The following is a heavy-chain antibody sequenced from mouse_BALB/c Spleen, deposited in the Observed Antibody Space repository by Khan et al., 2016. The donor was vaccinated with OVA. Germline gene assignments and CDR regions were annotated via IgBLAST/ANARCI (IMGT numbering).Heavy chain of an antibody. Sequence: EVELVESGPGLVKPSQSLSLTCTVTGYSITSGYVWNWIRQFPGNKLEWMGYISYSGSTNYNPSLKSRISITRDTSKNQFFLQLNSETTEDTATYYCARTARIEYWGQGTTLTVSS. D-gene: IGHD1-2*01. CDR1: GYSITSGYV. CDR2: ISYSGST. J-gene: IGHJ2*01. V-gene: IGHV3-2*02. CDR3: ARTARIEY.